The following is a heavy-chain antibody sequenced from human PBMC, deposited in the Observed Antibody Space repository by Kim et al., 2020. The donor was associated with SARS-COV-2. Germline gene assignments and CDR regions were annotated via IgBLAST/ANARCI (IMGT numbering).Heavy chain of an antibody. CDR3: ARGLYNWNKLEREDY. Sequence: GGSLRLSCAASGFTFSSYSMNWVRQAPGKGLEWVSYISSSSSTIYYADSVKGRFTISRDNAKNSLYLQMNSLRDEDTAVYYCARGLYNWNKLEREDYWGQGTLVTVSS. CDR2: ISSSSSTI. CDR1: GFTFSSYS. V-gene: IGHV3-48*02. J-gene: IGHJ4*02. D-gene: IGHD1-20*01.